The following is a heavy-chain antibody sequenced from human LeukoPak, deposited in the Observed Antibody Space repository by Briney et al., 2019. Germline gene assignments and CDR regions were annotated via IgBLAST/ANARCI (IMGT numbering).Heavy chain of an antibody. CDR1: GGSISGYY. CDR2: IYTSGST. CDR3: ARDTPTSMVRGVTVGGPYYYYGMDV. J-gene: IGHJ6*02. Sequence: SETLSLTCTVSGGSISGYYWSWIRQPAGKGLEWIGRIYTSGSTNYNPSLKSRVTMSVDTSKNQFSLKLSSVTAADTAVYYCARDTPTSMVRGVTVGGPYYYYGMDVWGQGTTVTVSS. D-gene: IGHD3-10*01. V-gene: IGHV4-4*07.